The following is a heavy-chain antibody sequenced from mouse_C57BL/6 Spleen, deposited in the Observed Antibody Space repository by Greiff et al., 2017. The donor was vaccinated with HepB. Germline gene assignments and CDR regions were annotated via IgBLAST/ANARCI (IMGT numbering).Heavy chain of an antibody. CDR1: GYAFSSSW. Sequence: VQGVESGPELVKPGASVKISCKASGYAFSSSWMNWVKQRPGKGLEWIGRIYPGDGDTNYNGKFKGKATLTADKSSSTAYMQLSSLTSEDSAVYFCAILVDYWGQGTTLTVSS. CDR2: IYPGDGDT. V-gene: IGHV1-82*01. J-gene: IGHJ2*01. CDR3: AILVDY.